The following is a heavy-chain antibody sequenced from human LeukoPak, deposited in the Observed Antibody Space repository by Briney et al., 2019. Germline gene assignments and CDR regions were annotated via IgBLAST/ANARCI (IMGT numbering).Heavy chain of an antibody. V-gene: IGHV3-23*01. D-gene: IGHD3-22*01. CDR2: ISGSGGST. CDR1: GFTFSSYA. CDR3: ARVPGRDSSGYYAEAFFDY. J-gene: IGHJ4*02. Sequence: GGSLRLSCAASGFTFSSYAMSWVRQAPGKGLEWVSAISGSGGSTYYADSVKGRFTISRDNSKNTLYLQMSSLRVEDTAVYYCARVPGRDSSGYYAEAFFDYWGQGALVTVSS.